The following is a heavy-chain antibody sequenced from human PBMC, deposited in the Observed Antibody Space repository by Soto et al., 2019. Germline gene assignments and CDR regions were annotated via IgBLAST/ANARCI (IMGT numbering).Heavy chain of an antibody. V-gene: IGHV1-69*01. J-gene: IGHJ5*02. D-gene: IGHD7-27*01. CDR3: ASLVVLEDSTGDWIDT. CDR2: FIPIIGTT. CDR1: GGTISSYA. Sequence: QVQLVQSGAEVKKPGSSVKVSCSASGGTISSYAITWVRQAPGQGLEWMGGFIPIIGTTNYAQKFQGRVTITADESTSTSYMEVSSLRSEDTAVYYCASLVVLEDSTGDWIDTWGQGTLVTVSS.